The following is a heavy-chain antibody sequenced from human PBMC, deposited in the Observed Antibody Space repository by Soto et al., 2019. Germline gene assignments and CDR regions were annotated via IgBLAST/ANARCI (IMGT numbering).Heavy chain of an antibody. CDR2: IYYSERPSYNRGST. CDR3: ARHTRNQFDP. CDR1: GDSMTSSSYY. Sequence: SETLSLTCTVSGDSMTSSSYYWGWIRQPPGKGLEWIGSIYYSERPSYNRGSTYYSPSLKSRVTISGDTSKSQFSLKLSSVTAADTAVYYCARHTRNQFDPWGQGTLVTVSS. V-gene: IGHV4-39*01. J-gene: IGHJ5*02.